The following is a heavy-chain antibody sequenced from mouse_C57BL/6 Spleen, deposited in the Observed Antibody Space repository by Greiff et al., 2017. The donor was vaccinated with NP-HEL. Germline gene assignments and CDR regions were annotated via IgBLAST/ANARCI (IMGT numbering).Heavy chain of an antibody. Sequence: VQLQQPGAELVMPGASVKLSCKASGYTFTSYWMHWVKQRPGQGLEWIGEIDPSDSYTNYNQKFKGKSTLTVDKSSSTAYMQLSSLTSEDSAVYYCAIYDVYAMDYWGQGTSVTVSS. J-gene: IGHJ4*01. CDR3: AIYDVYAMDY. V-gene: IGHV1-69*01. CDR2: IDPSDSYT. D-gene: IGHD2-12*01. CDR1: GYTFTSYW.